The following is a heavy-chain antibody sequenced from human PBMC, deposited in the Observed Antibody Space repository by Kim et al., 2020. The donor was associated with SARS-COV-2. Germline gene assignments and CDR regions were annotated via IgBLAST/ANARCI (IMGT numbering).Heavy chain of an antibody. J-gene: IGHJ4*02. D-gene: IGHD6-19*01. V-gene: IGHV4-34*01. Sequence: LKSRVTISVDTSKNQFSLKLSSVTAADTAVYYCARVTSAHSYSSGWYVDYWGQGTLVTVSS. CDR3: ARVTSAHSYSSGWYVDY.